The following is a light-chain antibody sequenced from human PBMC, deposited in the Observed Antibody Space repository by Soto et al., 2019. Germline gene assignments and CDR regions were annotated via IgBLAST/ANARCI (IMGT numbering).Light chain of an antibody. CDR2: DAS. J-gene: IGKJ4*01. Sequence: EIVLTQSPASLSLSPGERATLSCRASQCVSSYLAWYQQKPGQAPRLLIYDASNRATGIPARFSGSGSGTDFTLTISSREPEGFAVYYCQRRSNWPPTVGGGTKVEIK. V-gene: IGKV3-11*01. CDR3: QRRSNWPPT. CDR1: QCVSSY.